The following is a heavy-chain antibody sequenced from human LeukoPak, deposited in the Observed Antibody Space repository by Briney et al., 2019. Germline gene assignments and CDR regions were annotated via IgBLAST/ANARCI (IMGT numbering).Heavy chain of an antibody. D-gene: IGHD7-27*01. J-gene: IGHJ4*02. CDR1: GGSISSGGYY. CDR2: IFYGGST. Sequence: SETLSLTCTVSGGSISSGGYYWSWIRQHPGKGLEWIGYIFYGGSTYYNPSLKSRVTISVDTSTNQFSLNLSSVTAADPAVYYCARATLKLGIDYWGQGTLVTVSS. V-gene: IGHV4-31*03. CDR3: ARATLKLGIDY.